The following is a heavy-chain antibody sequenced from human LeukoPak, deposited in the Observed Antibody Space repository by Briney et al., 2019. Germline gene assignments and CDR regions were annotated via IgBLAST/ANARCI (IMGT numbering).Heavy chain of an antibody. CDR1: GYTFTSYG. CDR2: ISTYNGNT. CDR3: ARDPYGSGSSYYYYGMDV. J-gene: IGHJ6*04. D-gene: IGHD3-10*01. V-gene: IGHV1-18*04. Sequence: EASVKVSCKASGYTFTSYGTSWLRQAPGQGREGMGWISTYNGNTNYAQKLQGSVTMTTDTSTSTAYMELRSLRSDDTAVYYCARDPYGSGSSYYYYGMDVWGKGTTVTVSS.